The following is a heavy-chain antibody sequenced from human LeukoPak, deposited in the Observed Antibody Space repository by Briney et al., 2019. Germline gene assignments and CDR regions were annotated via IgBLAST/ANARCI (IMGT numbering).Heavy chain of an antibody. J-gene: IGHJ4*02. CDR3: AGNSSSWSY. D-gene: IGHD6-13*01. CDR2: VKQDGSEK. CDR1: GFTFSRYW. Sequence: GGSLRLSCAASGFTFSRYWMSWVRQAPGRGLEWVANVKQDGSEKYYVDSVKGRFAISRDNAKNSLYLQMNSLRPEDTAVYYCAGNSSSWSYWGQGTLVTVSS. V-gene: IGHV3-7*01.